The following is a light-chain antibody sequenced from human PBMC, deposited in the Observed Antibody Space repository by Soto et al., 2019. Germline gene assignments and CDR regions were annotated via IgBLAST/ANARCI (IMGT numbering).Light chain of an antibody. CDR1: QDINIY. CDR3: QQYDILPIT. Sequence: DIQMTQSPSSLFASVGDRVTITCQATQDINIYSNWYQQKPGKAPNLLIYDASNLEIGVPSRFSGSGSGTHFTFTISSLQTEDIGTYYCQQYDILPITFGRGTRLEIK. V-gene: IGKV1-33*01. J-gene: IGKJ5*01. CDR2: DAS.